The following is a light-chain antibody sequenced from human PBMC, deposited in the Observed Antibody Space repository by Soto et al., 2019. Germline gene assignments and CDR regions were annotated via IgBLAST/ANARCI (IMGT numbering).Light chain of an antibody. CDR2: GAS. Sequence: EVVMTQSPATLSVSPGERATLSCRASQSVSSNLAWYQQKPGQAPRLLISGASTRATGIPARFSGSGSGTEFILTISSLQSEDFAVYYCQQYNKWPLITFGQGTRLEI. CDR1: QSVSSN. J-gene: IGKJ5*01. V-gene: IGKV3-15*01. CDR3: QQYNKWPLIT.